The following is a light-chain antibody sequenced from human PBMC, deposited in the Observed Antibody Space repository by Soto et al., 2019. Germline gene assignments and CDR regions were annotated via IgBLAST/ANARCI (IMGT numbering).Light chain of an antibody. CDR1: RTINTY. V-gene: IGKV1-39*01. CDR3: QQTYSDIS. CDR2: GAS. Sequence: DVRMTQSPSSLSASVGDTITITCRASRTINTYLNWFQQKPGEPPRLLIYGASTLHDGVPSSFSGSGSGADFTLTIRGLQPEDFASYHCQQTYSDISXGGGTKVDIK. J-gene: IGKJ4*01.